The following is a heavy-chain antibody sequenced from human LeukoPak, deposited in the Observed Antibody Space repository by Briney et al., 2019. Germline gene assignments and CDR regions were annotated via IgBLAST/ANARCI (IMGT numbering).Heavy chain of an antibody. CDR1: GYTFTVYY. CDR2: INPNSGGT. D-gene: IGHD6-19*01. J-gene: IGHJ4*02. V-gene: IGHV1-2*02. CDR3: ATLVIAVAGGFGDY. Sequence: ASVKVSFKASGYTFTVYYMHWVRQAPGQGGGWMGWINPNSGGTNYAQKFQGRVTITRDTAIRKGYMELSRLRSDDTAVYYCATLVIAVAGGFGDYWGQGTLVTVSS.